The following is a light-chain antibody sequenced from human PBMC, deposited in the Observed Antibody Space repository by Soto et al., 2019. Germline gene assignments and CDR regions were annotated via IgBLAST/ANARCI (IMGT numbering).Light chain of an antibody. J-gene: IGKJ2*01. Sequence: EIVMTQSPASLSVSPGERATLSCRASQSVGKNLAWYQQKPGQAPRLLIYGASTRATDIPARFSGSGSGTEFTLTISSMQSEDFAVYFCQQYNDWPPYTFGQGTKLEIK. V-gene: IGKV3-15*01. CDR2: GAS. CDR1: QSVGKN. CDR3: QQYNDWPPYT.